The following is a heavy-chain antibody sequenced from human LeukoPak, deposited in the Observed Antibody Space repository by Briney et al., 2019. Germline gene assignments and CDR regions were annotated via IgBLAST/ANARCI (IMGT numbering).Heavy chain of an antibody. V-gene: IGHV1-69*06. CDR3: ARAKGTNSWYYYMDV. Sequence: ASVKVSCKASGGTFSSYAISWVRQAPGQGLEWMGGIIPIFGTANYAQKFQGRVTITADKSTSTAYMELSSLRAEDTALYYCARAKGTNSWYYYMDVWGKGTTVTVSS. CDR1: GGTFSSYA. D-gene: IGHD2-8*01. CDR2: IIPIFGTA. J-gene: IGHJ6*03.